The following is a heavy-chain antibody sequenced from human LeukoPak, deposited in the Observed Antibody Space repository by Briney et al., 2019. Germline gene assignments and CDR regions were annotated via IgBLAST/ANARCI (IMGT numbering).Heavy chain of an antibody. CDR2: ISSSGSTI. D-gene: IGHD6-13*01. J-gene: IGHJ6*03. V-gene: IGHV3-48*04. CDR1: GFTFSSYA. Sequence: PGGSLRLSCAASGFTFSSYAMSWVRQAPGKGLEWVSYISSSGSTIYYADSVKGRFTISRDNAKNSLYLQMNSLRAEDTAVYYCARDRAGTDYYYYMDVWGKGTTVTISS. CDR3: ARDRAGTDYYYYMDV.